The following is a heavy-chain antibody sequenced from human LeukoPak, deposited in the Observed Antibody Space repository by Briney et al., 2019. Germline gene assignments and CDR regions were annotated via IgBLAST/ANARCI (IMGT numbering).Heavy chain of an antibody. Sequence: GGSLRLSCAASGFIFNNYWMHWVRQSPGEGPLWLARINGDGSSTSYAHSVQGRFSISRDNAKNTLYLQMNSLSADDTAVYYCTRQWHAPSDYWGQGTQVTVSS. D-gene: IGHD6-19*01. CDR1: GFIFNNYW. J-gene: IGHJ4*02. CDR2: INGDGSST. CDR3: TRQWHAPSDY. V-gene: IGHV3-74*01.